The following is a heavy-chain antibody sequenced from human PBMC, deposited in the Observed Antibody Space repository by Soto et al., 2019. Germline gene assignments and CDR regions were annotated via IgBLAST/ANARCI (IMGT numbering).Heavy chain of an antibody. CDR1: GITFNSYS. V-gene: IGHV3-21*01. Sequence: GGSLRLSCAASGITFNSYSMNWVRQAPGKGLEWVSSISSVSTYIYYADSVKGRFTISRDNAKNSLYLQMNSLRAEDTAVYYCARGDRHPRHYYYDSSGYYRGLSDSFLLDYWGQGTLVTVSS. CDR3: ARGDRHPRHYYYDSSGYYRGLSDSFLLDY. J-gene: IGHJ4*02. D-gene: IGHD3-22*01. CDR2: ISSVSTYI.